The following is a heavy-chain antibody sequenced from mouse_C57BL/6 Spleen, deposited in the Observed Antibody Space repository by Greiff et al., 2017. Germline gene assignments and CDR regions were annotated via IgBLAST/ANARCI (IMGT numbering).Heavy chain of an antibody. D-gene: IGHD2-12*01. CDR3: ARRDYKNAMDY. V-gene: IGHV1-80*01. CDR1: GYAFSSYW. Sequence: VQLQQSGAELVKPGASVKISCKASGYAFSSYWMNWVKQRPGKGLEWIGQIYPGDGDTNYNGKFKGKATLTADKSSSTAYMQPSSLTSEDSAVYFCARRDYKNAMDYWGQGTSVTVSS. J-gene: IGHJ4*01. CDR2: IYPGDGDT.